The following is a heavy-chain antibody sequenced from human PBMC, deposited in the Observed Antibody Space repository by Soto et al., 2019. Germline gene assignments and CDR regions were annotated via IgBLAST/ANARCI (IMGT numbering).Heavy chain of an antibody. J-gene: IGHJ5*02. CDR1: GDSVSSNSAA. CDR2: TYYRSKWYN. D-gene: IGHD3-16*02. Sequence: QVQLQQSGPGLVKPSQTLSLTCAISGDSVSSNSAAWNWIRQSPSRGLEWLGRTYYRSKWYNDYAVSVKSRITINPDTSKNQFSLQLNSVTPEDTAVYYCARDLRDDYVWGSYRYHNWFDPWGQGTLVTVSS. CDR3: ARDLRDDYVWGSYRYHNWFDP. V-gene: IGHV6-1*01.